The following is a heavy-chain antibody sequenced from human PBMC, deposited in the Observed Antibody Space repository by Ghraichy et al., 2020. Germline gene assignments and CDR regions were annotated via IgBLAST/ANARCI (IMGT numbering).Heavy chain of an antibody. J-gene: IGHJ4*02. D-gene: IGHD3-22*01. CDR1: GYTFTSYY. CDR2: INPSGGST. CDR3: ARERTRSDYYDSSGLDY. V-gene: IGHV1-46*01. Sequence: ASVKVSCKASGYTFTSYYMHWVRQAPGQGLEWMGIINPSGGSTSYAQKFQGRVTMTRDTSTSTVYMELSSLRSEDTAVYYCARERTRSDYYDSSGLDYWGQGTLVTVFS.